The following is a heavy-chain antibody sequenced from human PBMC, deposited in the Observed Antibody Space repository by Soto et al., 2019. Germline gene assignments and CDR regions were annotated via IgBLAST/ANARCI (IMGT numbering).Heavy chain of an antibody. D-gene: IGHD3-22*01. CDR1: GFTFSSYA. J-gene: IGHJ4*02. Sequence: EVQLLESGGGLVQPGGSLRLSCAASGFTFSSYAMSWVRQAPGKGLEWVSAISGSGGSTYYADSVKGRFTISRDNSKNTLYLQMNSLRAEDTAVYYCARDRFARYYDSSGLTDYWGQGTLVTVSS. V-gene: IGHV3-23*01. CDR3: ARDRFARYYDSSGLTDY. CDR2: ISGSGGST.